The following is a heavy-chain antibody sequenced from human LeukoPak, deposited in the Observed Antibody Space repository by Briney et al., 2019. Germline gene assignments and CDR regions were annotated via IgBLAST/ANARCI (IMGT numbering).Heavy chain of an antibody. J-gene: IGHJ4*02. D-gene: IGHD3-10*01. CDR2: ISGRGRYI. CDR3: ARDSGGGMGDY. Sequence: GGSLRLSCAASGFTFSTYGMHWVRQAPGKGLEWVSSISGRGRYIYYADCLKGRFTISRDNAKNSLYLQMNSLRAEDTAVYYCARDSGGGMGDYWGQGTLVTVSS. V-gene: IGHV3-21*01. CDR1: GFTFSTYG.